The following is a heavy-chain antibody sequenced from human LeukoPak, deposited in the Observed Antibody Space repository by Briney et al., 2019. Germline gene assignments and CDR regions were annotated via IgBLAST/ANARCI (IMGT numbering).Heavy chain of an antibody. J-gene: IGHJ6*02. V-gene: IGHV4-61*01. D-gene: IGHD2-21*02. CDR2: IYYSGST. Sequence: PSETLSLTCTVSGGSVSSDSYFWTWIRQPPGKGLEWIGYIYYSGSTNYNPSLKSRVTISLDTSKSQISLKLSSVTAADTAVYYCARHKVPSDIVVVTARYYYYGMDVWGQGTTVTVSS. CDR1: GGSVSSDSYF. CDR3: ARHKVPSDIVVVTARYYYYGMDV.